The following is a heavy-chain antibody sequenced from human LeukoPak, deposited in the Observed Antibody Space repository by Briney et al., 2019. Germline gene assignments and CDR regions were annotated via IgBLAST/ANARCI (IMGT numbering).Heavy chain of an antibody. J-gene: IGHJ6*03. CDR1: GFTFGSFD. CDR3: ARGPPRGKYYYMDV. Sequence: EAGGSLRLSCAASGFTFGSFDMHWVRQPTGQGLEWVSTIGTASDTYYPGSVEGRFTLSRDNAKNSLYLQMNSLTAGDTAVYYCARGPPRGKYYYMDVWGKGTTVTVSS. D-gene: IGHD1-1*01. V-gene: IGHV3-13*01. CDR2: IGTASDT.